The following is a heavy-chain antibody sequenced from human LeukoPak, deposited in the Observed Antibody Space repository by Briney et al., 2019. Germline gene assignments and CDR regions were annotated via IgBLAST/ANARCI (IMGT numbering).Heavy chain of an antibody. Sequence: ASVKVSCKASGYTFTGYYMHWVRQAPGQGLEWMGVINPSGGSTSYAQKFQGRVTMTRDTSTSTVYMELSSLRSEDTAVYYCAREGSSVYDYWGQGTLVTVSS. J-gene: IGHJ4*02. CDR2: INPSGGST. CDR3: AREGSSVYDY. V-gene: IGHV1-46*03. CDR1: GYTFTGYY. D-gene: IGHD6-19*01.